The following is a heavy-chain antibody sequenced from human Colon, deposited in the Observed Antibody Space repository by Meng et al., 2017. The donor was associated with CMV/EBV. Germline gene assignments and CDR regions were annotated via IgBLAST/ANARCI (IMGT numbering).Heavy chain of an antibody. CDR2: IIPIFGTA. J-gene: IGHJ6*02. V-gene: IGHV1-69*05. D-gene: IGHD6-13*01. CDR3: ARVNETSMGIAALGGMDV. Sequence: SVKVSCKASGGTFSSYAISWVRQAPGQGLEWMGGIIPIFGTANYAQKFQGRVTITTDESTSTAYMELSSLRSEDTAVYYCARVNETSMGIAALGGMDVWGQGTTVTVSS. CDR1: GGTFSSYA.